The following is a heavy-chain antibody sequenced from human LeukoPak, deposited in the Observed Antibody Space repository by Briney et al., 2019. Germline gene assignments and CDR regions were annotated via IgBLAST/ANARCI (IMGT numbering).Heavy chain of an antibody. CDR2: MNPNSGNT. Sequence: ASVKVSCKASGYTFTSYDIDWVRQATGQGLEWMGWMNPNSGNTGYAQKFQGRVTITRNTSISTAYMELSSLRSEDTAVYYCARGDLASMVRGVMGNWFDPWGQGTLVTVSS. CDR3: ARGDLASMVRGVMGNWFDP. V-gene: IGHV1-8*03. CDR1: GYTFTSYD. D-gene: IGHD3-10*01. J-gene: IGHJ5*02.